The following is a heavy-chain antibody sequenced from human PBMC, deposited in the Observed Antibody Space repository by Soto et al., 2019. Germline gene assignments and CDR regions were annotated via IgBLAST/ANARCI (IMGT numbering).Heavy chain of an antibody. J-gene: IGHJ5*02. D-gene: IGHD3-22*01. V-gene: IGHV3-48*02. CDR2: ISSSSSTI. CDR1: GFTFSSYS. CDR3: ARAPDGRGYYYPFDP. Sequence: PGGSLRLSCAASGFTFSSYSMNWVRQAPGKGLEWVSYISSSSSTIYYTDSVQGRFTISRDNAKNSLYLQMDSLRDEDTAVYYCARAPDGRGYYYPFDPWGQGTLVTVSS.